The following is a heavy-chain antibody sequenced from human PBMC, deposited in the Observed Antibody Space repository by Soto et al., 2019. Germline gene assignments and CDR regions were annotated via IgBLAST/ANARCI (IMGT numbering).Heavy chain of an antibody. V-gene: IGHV4-61*01. J-gene: IGHJ6*02. Sequence: KTSETLSLTCTVSGGSVSSGSYYWSWIRQPPGKGLEWIAYIYDTGISGYTPSTSYNPSLKSRVTMSVDTSKSQFSLKLTSVTAADTAVYYCARGEDAFFYYGLDVWGQGITVTVSS. CDR1: GGSVSSGSYY. CDR2: IYDTGISGYTPST. CDR3: ARGEDAFFYYGLDV.